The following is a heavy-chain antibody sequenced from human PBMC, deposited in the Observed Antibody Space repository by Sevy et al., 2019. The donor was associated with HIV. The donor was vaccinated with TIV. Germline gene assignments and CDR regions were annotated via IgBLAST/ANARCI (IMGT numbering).Heavy chain of an antibody. V-gene: IGHV4-31*03. D-gene: IGHD6-19*01. J-gene: IGHJ6*02. CDR2: IHYSGRT. Sequence: SETLSLTCSVSGGSISSHSYYWTWIRQHPGKGLEWVGYIHYSGRTYYNPSLKSRVTISLDTSKNQFSLRLRSVTAADPAVYYCARDHGYSNGWFPYYYYYGMDVWGPGTTVTVSS. CDR1: GGSISSHSYY. CDR3: ARDHGYSNGWFPYYYYYGMDV.